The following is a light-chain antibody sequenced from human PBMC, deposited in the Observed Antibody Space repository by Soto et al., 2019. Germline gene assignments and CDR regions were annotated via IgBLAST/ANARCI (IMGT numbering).Light chain of an antibody. Sequence: ATQMTQSPSSLSASVGDTVTITCRASQGIRNELAWYQQAPGKAPTLLIYAASTVQSGVPSRFSGSGSDTDFILTISSLQPEDFATYYCLQDFDYPRTFGQGTKVEI. CDR3: LQDFDYPRT. V-gene: IGKV1-6*01. CDR2: AAS. J-gene: IGKJ1*01. CDR1: QGIRNE.